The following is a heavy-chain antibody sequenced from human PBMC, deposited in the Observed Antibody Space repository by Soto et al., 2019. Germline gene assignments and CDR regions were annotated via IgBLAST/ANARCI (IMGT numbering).Heavy chain of an antibody. CDR3: ARAYYDFWSGYYTDYYYYGMDV. D-gene: IGHD3-3*01. V-gene: IGHV4-30-2*02. J-gene: IGHJ6*02. CDR1: GGSISSGGYS. Sequence: PSETLSLTCAVSGGSISSGGYSWSWIRQPPGKGLEWIGYIYHSGSTYYNPSLKSRVTISVDRSKNQFSLKLSSVTAADTAVYYCARAYYDFWSGYYTDYYYYGMDVWGQGTTVTVSS. CDR2: IYHSGST.